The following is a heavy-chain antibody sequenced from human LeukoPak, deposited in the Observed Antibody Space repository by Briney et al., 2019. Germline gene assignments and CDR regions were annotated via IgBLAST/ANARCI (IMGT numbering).Heavy chain of an antibody. CDR1: GFTFSSYA. J-gene: IGHJ6*02. Sequence: GGSLRLSCAASGFTFSSYAMSWVRQAPGKGLEWVSAISGSGGSTYYADSVKGRFTISRDNSKNTLYLQMNSLRAEDTAVYYCANFPPVISSEYYYYGMDVWGQGTTVTVSS. CDR3: ANFPPVISSEYYYYGMDV. V-gene: IGHV3-23*01. CDR2: ISGSGGST. D-gene: IGHD2/OR15-2a*01.